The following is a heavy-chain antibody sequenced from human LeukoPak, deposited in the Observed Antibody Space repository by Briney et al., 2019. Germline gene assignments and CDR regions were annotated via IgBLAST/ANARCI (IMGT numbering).Heavy chain of an antibody. D-gene: IGHD5-24*01. J-gene: IGHJ3*02. V-gene: IGHV4-39*07. Sequence: SETPSLSCTVSGGSISSSSYYWGWIRPPPGKGLEWIGSIYYSGSTYYNPSLKSRVTISVDTSKNQFSLKLSSVTAADTAVYYCARAGDGYNWEDAFDIWGQGTMVTVSS. CDR1: GGSISSSSYY. CDR3: ARAGDGYNWEDAFDI. CDR2: IYYSGST.